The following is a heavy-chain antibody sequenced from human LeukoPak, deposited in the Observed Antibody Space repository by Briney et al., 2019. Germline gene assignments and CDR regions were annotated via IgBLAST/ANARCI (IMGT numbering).Heavy chain of an antibody. CDR3: ARDSSSETYTWFDP. J-gene: IGHJ5*02. CDR1: GGSISSYY. Sequence: SETLSLTCTVSGGSISSYYWSWIRQPAGKGLEWIGRIYTSGSSNSNPSLKSRVTMSADTSKNQFSLRLSSVTAADTAVYCCARDSSSETYTWFDPWGQGTLVTVSS. CDR2: IYTSGSS. V-gene: IGHV4-4*07. D-gene: IGHD2-2*01.